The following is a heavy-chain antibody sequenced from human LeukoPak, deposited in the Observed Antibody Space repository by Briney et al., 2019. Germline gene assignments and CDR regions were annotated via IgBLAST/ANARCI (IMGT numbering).Heavy chain of an antibody. Sequence: GGSLRLSCAASGFTFSSYGMHWVRQAPGKGLEWVAVISYDGSNKYYADSVKGRFTISRDNSKNTLYLQMNSLRPEDSAVYYCASDPRDGGQNVWGKGTTVTVSS. CDR3: ASDPRDGGQNV. CDR2: ISYDGSNK. V-gene: IGHV3-30*03. CDR1: GFTFSSYG. J-gene: IGHJ6*04. D-gene: IGHD5-24*01.